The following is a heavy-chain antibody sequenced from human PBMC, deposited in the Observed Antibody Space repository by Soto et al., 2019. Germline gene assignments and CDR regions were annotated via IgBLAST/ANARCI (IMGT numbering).Heavy chain of an antibody. CDR1: GFTFSTSI. Sequence: EEQLVESGGGLVKPGWSLRLSCAASGFTFSTSIMNWVRQAPGTGLEWVSSITSSSSHMFYADSVKGRFTISRDNARNSMYLQMNSLRAEDTAIYYCTTALGRVPTITWGQGTLVTVFS. CDR2: ITSSSSHM. J-gene: IGHJ4*02. D-gene: IGHD5-12*01. CDR3: TTALGRVPTIT. V-gene: IGHV3-21*06.